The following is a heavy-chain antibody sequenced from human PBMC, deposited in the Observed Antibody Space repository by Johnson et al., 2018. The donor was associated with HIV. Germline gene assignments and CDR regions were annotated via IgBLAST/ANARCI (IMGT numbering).Heavy chain of an antibody. Sequence: VQLVESGGGVVQPGRSLRVSCGASGFTFSSHDMHWVRQAPGKGLEWVSAISGSGGSTYYADSVKGRFTISRDNSKNTLYLQMNSLRAEDTAVYYCARDVIKVIAARDDAFDIWGQGTMVTVSS. V-gene: IGHV3-23*04. CDR2: ISGSGGST. CDR3: ARDVIKVIAARDDAFDI. D-gene: IGHD6-6*01. CDR1: GFTFSSHD. J-gene: IGHJ3*02.